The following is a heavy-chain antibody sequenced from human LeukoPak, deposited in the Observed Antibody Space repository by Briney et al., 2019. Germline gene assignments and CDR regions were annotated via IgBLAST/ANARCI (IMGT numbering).Heavy chain of an antibody. CDR2: ISNSGETT. D-gene: IGHD4-17*01. Sequence: GGSLRLSCAASGFTFTNYAMSWVRQAPGKGLDFVSSISNSGETTNYADSVKGRFTISRDNSKNTLYLQMNSLRAEDTAVYYCAKVTRVTTFDYWGQGTLVTVSS. CDR1: GFTFTNYA. V-gene: IGHV3-23*01. CDR3: AKVTRVTTFDY. J-gene: IGHJ4*02.